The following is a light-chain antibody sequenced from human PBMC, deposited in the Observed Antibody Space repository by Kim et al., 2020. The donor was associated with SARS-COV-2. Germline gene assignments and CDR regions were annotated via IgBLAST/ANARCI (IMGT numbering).Light chain of an antibody. CDR3: QQYDNLPV. V-gene: IGKV1-33*01. Sequence: SASVGDRVTITCQASQDISNYLNWYQQKPGKAPKPLIYDASNLETGVPSRFSGSGSGTDFTFTISSLQPEDIATYYCQQYDNLPVFGPGTKVDIK. CDR1: QDISNY. J-gene: IGKJ3*01. CDR2: DAS.